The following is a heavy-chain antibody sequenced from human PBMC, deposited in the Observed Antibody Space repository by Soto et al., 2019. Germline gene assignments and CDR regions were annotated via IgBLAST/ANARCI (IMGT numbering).Heavy chain of an antibody. J-gene: IGHJ4*02. D-gene: IGHD6-6*01. CDR2: ISHSGST. V-gene: IGHV4-30-2*01. Sequence: QLQLQESGSGLVKPSQTLSLTCAVSGGSISSGGYSWSWIRQPPGKGLVWIGYISHSGSTSYNPDLNSRVTISVDRSKNQFSLKLSSVAAADTAMYYCASGSHVPHYWGQGTLVTVSS. CDR1: GGSISSGGYS. CDR3: ASGSHVPHY.